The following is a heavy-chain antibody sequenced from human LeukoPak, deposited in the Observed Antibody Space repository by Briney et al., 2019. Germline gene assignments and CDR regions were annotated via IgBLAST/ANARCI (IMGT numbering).Heavy chain of an antibody. J-gene: IGHJ4*02. CDR1: GFIFSSYG. D-gene: IGHD5-18*01. Sequence: GGSLRLSCAASGFIFSSYGMHCVRQAPGKGLEWVAVISYDGSNKYYADSVKGRFTISRDNSKNTLYLQMNSLRAEDTAVYYCAKDIQLWTGAPFDYWGQGTLVTVSS. V-gene: IGHV3-30*18. CDR3: AKDIQLWTGAPFDY. CDR2: ISYDGSNK.